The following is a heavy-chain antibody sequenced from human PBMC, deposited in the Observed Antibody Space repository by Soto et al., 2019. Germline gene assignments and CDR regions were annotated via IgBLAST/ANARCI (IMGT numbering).Heavy chain of an antibody. Sequence: HPGGSLRLSCAASGFTVSSNYMSWVRQAPGKGLEWVSVIYSGGSTYYADSVKGRFTISRDNSKNTLYLQMNSLRAEDTAVYYCARDPVLWFGEINYGMDVWGQGTTVTVSS. CDR1: GFTVSSNY. D-gene: IGHD3-10*01. J-gene: IGHJ6*02. V-gene: IGHV3-53*01. CDR3: ARDPVLWFGEINYGMDV. CDR2: IYSGGST.